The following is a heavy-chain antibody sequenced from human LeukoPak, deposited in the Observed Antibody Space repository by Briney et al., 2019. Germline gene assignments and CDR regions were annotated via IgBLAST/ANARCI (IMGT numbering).Heavy chain of an antibody. V-gene: IGHV1-2*06. D-gene: IGHD2-15*01. J-gene: IGHJ4*02. CDR3: ARDGTGYCSGGSCYSGASFDY. CDR1: GYTFTGYY. CDR2: INPNSGGT. Sequence: ALVKVSCKASGYTFTGYYMHWVRQAPGQGLEWMGRINPNSGGTNYAQKFQGRVTMTRDTSISTAYMELSRLRSDDTAVYYCARDGTGYCSGGSCYSGASFDYWGQGTLVTVSS.